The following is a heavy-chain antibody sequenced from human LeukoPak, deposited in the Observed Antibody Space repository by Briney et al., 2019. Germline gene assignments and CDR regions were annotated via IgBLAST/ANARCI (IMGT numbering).Heavy chain of an antibody. CDR1: GYTFTGYY. D-gene: IGHD5-18*01. Sequence: ALVKVSCKASGYTFTGYYMHWVRQAPGQGLEWMGWINPNSGGTNYAQKFQGRVTMTRDTSISTAYMELSRLRSDDTAVYYCANSGYSYGYRGYFDYWGQGTLVTVSS. CDR2: INPNSGGT. J-gene: IGHJ4*02. V-gene: IGHV1-2*02. CDR3: ANSGYSYGYRGYFDY.